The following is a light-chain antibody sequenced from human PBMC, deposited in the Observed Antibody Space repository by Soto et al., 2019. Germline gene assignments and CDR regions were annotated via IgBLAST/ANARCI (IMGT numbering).Light chain of an antibody. CDR2: EDN. J-gene: IGLJ2*01. CDR1: SGSIASNY. V-gene: IGLV6-57*02. Sequence: NFMLTQPHSVSESPGQTVTISCTGSSGSIASNYVQWYQQRPGSAPTTVIYEDNQRPSGVPDRFSGSIDSSSNSASLTISGLKNEDEADYYCQSSDSSNVVFGGGTKLTVL. CDR3: QSSDSSNVV.